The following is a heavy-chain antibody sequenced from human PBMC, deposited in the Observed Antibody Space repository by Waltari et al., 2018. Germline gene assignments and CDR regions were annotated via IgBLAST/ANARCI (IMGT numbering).Heavy chain of an antibody. Sequence: EVQLVESGGGLIQPGGSLRLSCAASGFTVRSNYMSWVRQAPGKGLGWVSVIYSGGSTYYADSVKGRFTISRDNSKNTLYLQMNSLRAEDTAVYYCAREVTAMAPGDPYYYYYGMDVWGQGTTVTVSS. D-gene: IGHD5-18*01. J-gene: IGHJ6*02. CDR3: AREVTAMAPGDPYYYYYGMDV. CDR2: IYSGGST. CDR1: GFTVRSNY. V-gene: IGHV3-53*01.